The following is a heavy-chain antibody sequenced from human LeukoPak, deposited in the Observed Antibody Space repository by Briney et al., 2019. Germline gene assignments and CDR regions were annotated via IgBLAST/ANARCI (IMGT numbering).Heavy chain of an antibody. Sequence: SETLSLTCTVSGGSISSTSYHWGWIRQPPGKGLEWIGSIYYSGTTYYNPSLKSRLTISVDTSKNQFSLKLTSVTAADTAVYYCARDQGLPYYYYYMDVWGKGTTVTVSS. CDR3: ARDQGLPYYYYYMDV. CDR1: GGSISSTSYH. CDR2: IYYSGTT. D-gene: IGHD6-25*01. J-gene: IGHJ6*03. V-gene: IGHV4-39*02.